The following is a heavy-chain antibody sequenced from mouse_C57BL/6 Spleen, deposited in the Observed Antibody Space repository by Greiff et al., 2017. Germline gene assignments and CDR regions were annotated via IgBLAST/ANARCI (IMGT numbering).Heavy chain of an antibody. J-gene: IGHJ4*01. Sequence: QVQLQQPGAELVKPGASVKMSCKASGYTFTSYWITWVKQRPGQGLEWIGDIYPGSGSTNYNEKFKSKATLTVDPSSSTAYMQLSSLTSEDSAVYCYARKDDYDNRNYAMDYWGQGTSVTVSS. CDR1: GYTFTSYW. D-gene: IGHD2-4*01. CDR2: IYPGSGST. V-gene: IGHV1-55*01. CDR3: ARKDDYDNRNYAMDY.